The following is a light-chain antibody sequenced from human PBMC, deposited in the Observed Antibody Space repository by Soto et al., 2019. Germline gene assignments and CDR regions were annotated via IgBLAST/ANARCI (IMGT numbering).Light chain of an antibody. CDR2: DAS. V-gene: IGKV3-11*01. Sequence: EIVLTQSPATLSLSPGERATLSCRASQSVSSYLAWYQQKPGQAPRLPIYDASNRATGIPARFSGSGSGTDFTLTISSLEPEDFAVYYCQQRSNWPPGAFGGGTKVEIK. CDR1: QSVSSY. CDR3: QQRSNWPPGA. J-gene: IGKJ4*01.